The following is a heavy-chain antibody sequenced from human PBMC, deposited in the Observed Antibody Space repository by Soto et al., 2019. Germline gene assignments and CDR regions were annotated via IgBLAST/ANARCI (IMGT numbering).Heavy chain of an antibody. CDR3: AKYMGYYGSGSYYPFAP. V-gene: IGHV3-23*01. D-gene: IGHD3-10*01. CDR2: ISGSGGST. J-gene: IGHJ5*02. Sequence: GGSLRVSCAASGFTFSSYDMSWVRQAPGKGLEWVSAISGSGGSTYYADSVKGRFTISRDNSKNTLYLQMNSLRAEDTAVYYCAKYMGYYGSGSYYPFAPWGQGTPVTVSS. CDR1: GFTFSSYD.